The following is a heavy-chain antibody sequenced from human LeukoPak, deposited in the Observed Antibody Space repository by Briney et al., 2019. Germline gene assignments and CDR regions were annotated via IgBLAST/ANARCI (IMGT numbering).Heavy chain of an antibody. CDR3: AWGYTATVADY. Sequence: SETLSLTCTVSGGSISSYYWSWIRQPPGKGLEWIGYISNSGSTNYNPSLKSRATMSADTSENQFSLKLSSVTAADTAVYYCAWGYTATVADYWGQGTLVTVSS. J-gene: IGHJ4*02. D-gene: IGHD5-18*01. CDR2: ISNSGST. CDR1: GGSISSYY. V-gene: IGHV4-59*01.